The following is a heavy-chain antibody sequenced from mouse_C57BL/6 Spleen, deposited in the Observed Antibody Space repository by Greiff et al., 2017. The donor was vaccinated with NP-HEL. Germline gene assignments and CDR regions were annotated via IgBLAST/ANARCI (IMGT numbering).Heavy chain of an antibody. D-gene: IGHD1-1*01. CDR2: ISSGSSTI. CDR3: ANHGSSYYAMDY. J-gene: IGHJ4*01. V-gene: IGHV5-17*01. CDR1: GFTFSDYG. Sequence: EVQLQESGGGLVKPGGSLKLSCAASGFTFSDYGMHWVRQAPEKGLEWVAYISSGSSTIYYADTVKGRFTISRDNAKNTLFLQMTSLRSEDTAMYYCANHGSSYYAMDYWGQGTSVTVSS.